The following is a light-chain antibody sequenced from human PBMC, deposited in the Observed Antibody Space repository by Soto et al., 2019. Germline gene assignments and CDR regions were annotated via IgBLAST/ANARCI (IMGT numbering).Light chain of an antibody. CDR2: EVS. J-gene: IGLJ3*02. CDR3: SSFTSTHTRV. Sequence: QSALTQPASVSGSPGQSITISCTGTSSDVGGYNYVSWYQQYPGKAPKLMIYEVSNRPSGVSNRFSGSKSGNTASLTISGLQAADEADYYCSSFTSTHTRVFGGGTKLTVL. V-gene: IGLV2-14*01. CDR1: SSDVGGYNY.